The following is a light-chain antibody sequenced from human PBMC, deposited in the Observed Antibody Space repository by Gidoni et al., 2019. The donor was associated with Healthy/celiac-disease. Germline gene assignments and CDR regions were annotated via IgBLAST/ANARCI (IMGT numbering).Light chain of an antibody. J-gene: IGKJ1*01. CDR2: GAS. Sequence: EIVMTQSLATLSVSPGDRATLSCRASQSVSSNLAWYQQKPGQAPRLLIYGASTRATGIPARFSGSGSGTEFTLTISSLQSEDFAVYYCQQYNNWPPWTFGQGTKVEIK. CDR3: QQYNNWPPWT. CDR1: QSVSSN. V-gene: IGKV3-15*01.